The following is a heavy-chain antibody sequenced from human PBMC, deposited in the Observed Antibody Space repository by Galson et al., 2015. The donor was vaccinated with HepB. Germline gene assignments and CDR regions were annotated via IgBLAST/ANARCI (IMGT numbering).Heavy chain of an antibody. CDR2: IIPIFGSG. V-gene: IGHV1-69*13. D-gene: IGHD3-22*01. J-gene: IGHJ4*02. Sequence: SVKVSCKASGGTFSSRTISWARQAPGQGLEWMGGIIPIFGSGNYAQKFQGRVTLTADESTSTIYMELRSLRSEDTAIYYCARQYDTSGYYTYWGQGTLVTVSS. CDR1: GGTFSSRT. CDR3: ARQYDTSGYYTY.